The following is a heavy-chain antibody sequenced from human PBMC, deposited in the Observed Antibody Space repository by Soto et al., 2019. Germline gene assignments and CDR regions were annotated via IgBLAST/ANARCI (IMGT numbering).Heavy chain of an antibody. J-gene: IGHJ4*02. V-gene: IGHV4-4*07. CDR2: IFSRGST. CDR3: AREGSYSAYNFAHGIQLWSFDF. CDR1: GGSINTFY. D-gene: IGHD5-12*01. Sequence: QVRLQESGPGLLKPSETLSLTCTVSGGSINTFYWSWVRQPAGKGLEWIGRIFSRGSTSFNPSLESRVAMSVDTSKNHFSLNLSSVTDAAMAVYYGAREGSYSAYNFAHGIQLWSFDFWGQGALVTVSS.